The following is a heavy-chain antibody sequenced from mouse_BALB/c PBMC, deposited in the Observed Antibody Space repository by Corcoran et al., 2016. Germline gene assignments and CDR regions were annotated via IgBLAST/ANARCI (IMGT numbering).Heavy chain of an antibody. D-gene: IGHD1-1*01. Sequence: DVQLQESGPGIVKPSQSLSLTCSVTGYSITSGYYWNWNRQFPGNKLEWMGYISYDGSNNYNPSLKNRISITRDTSKNQFFLKLNSVTTEDTATYYCASGYGSSYYWYFDVWGAGTTVTVSS. CDR1: GYSITSGYY. V-gene: IGHV3-6*02. CDR3: ASGYGSSYYWYFDV. CDR2: ISYDGSN. J-gene: IGHJ1*01.